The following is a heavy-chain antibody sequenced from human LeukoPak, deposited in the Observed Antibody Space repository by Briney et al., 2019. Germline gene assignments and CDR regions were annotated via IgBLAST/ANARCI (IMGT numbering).Heavy chain of an antibody. CDR2: INPSGGGT. Sequence: GASVKLSCKASGSTFTSYYMHWVRQAHGQGLEWMGIINPSGGGTSYAQRFEGRLTMTRDTSTSTVYMELSSLRSEDTAVYYCARDFISILRDTLDYWGQGTLVTVSS. J-gene: IGHJ4*02. D-gene: IGHD3-16*02. V-gene: IGHV1-46*01. CDR3: ARDFISILRDTLDY. CDR1: GSTFTSYY.